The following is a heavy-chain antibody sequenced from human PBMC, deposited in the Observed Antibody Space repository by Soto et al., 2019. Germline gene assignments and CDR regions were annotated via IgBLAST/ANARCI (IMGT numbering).Heavy chain of an antibody. D-gene: IGHD2-15*01. J-gene: IGHJ4*02. CDR3: ARDRLASVVIEGTFY. CDR1: GFTFSSYG. V-gene: IGHV3-23*01. CDR2: ISNSGDSA. Sequence: EVQLLESGGGLVQPGGSQRLSCAASGFTFSSYGMSWLRQAPGKGLEWVSSISNSGDSAYYADSVEGRFTISRDNSKNTLYLDLNSLRAEDTALYYCARDRLASVVIEGTFYWGQGTLVTVSS.